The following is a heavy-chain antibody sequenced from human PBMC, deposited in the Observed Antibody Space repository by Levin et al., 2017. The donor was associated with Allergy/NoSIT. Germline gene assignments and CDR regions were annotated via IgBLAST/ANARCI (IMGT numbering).Heavy chain of an antibody. CDR3: AREEASYYYDSSGQFDAFDI. Sequence: GSLRLSCAASGFTFSSYSMNWVRQAPGKGLEWVSSISSSSSYIYYADSVKGRFTISRDNAKNSLYLQMNSLRAEDTAVYYCAREEASYYYDSSGQFDAFDIWGQGTMVTVSS. CDR2: ISSSSSYI. D-gene: IGHD3-22*01. V-gene: IGHV3-21*01. J-gene: IGHJ3*02. CDR1: GFTFSSYS.